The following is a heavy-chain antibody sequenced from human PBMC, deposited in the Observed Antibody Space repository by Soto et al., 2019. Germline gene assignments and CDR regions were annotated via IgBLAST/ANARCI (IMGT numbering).Heavy chain of an antibody. CDR2: IYYSGST. CDR3: ARLSGGYLFPDASGLDY. D-gene: IGHD1-26*01. V-gene: IGHV4-39*01. J-gene: IGHJ4*02. CDR1: GGSISSSSYY. Sequence: SETLSLTCTVSGGSISSSSYYWGWIRQPPGKGLEWIGSIYYSGSTYYNPSLNSRVTISVDTSKNQFSLKLSSVTAADTAVYYCARLSGGYLFPDASGLDYWGQGTLVTVSS.